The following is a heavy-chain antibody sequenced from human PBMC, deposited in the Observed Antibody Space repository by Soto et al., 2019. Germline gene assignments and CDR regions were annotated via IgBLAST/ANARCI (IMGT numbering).Heavy chain of an antibody. D-gene: IGHD3-3*01. V-gene: IGHV3-48*01. Sequence: GGSLRLSCAASGFTFSSYSMNWVRQAPGKGLEWVSYISSSSSTIYYADSVKGRFTISRDNAKNSLYLQMNSLRAEDTAVYYCARGLQPRVVTCLDVWGKGTTVTVSS. CDR3: ARGLQPRVVTCLDV. CDR2: ISSSSSTI. CDR1: GFTFSSYS. J-gene: IGHJ6*04.